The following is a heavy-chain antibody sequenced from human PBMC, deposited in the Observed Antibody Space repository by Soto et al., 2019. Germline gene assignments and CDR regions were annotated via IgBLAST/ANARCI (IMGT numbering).Heavy chain of an antibody. V-gene: IGHV4-39*01. D-gene: IGHD2-2*01. CDR1: GGSISSDTYY. CDR2: LFYSGST. J-gene: IGHJ5*01. Sequence: SETLSLTGIVSGGSISSDTYYWGWIRQPPGKGLEWIGSLFYSGSTSYNPSLKSRVTISVDTFKNQFSLKLTSVTAADTAVYYCAAQYHHKWCASWGQGTLVTVSS. CDR3: AAQYHHKWCAS.